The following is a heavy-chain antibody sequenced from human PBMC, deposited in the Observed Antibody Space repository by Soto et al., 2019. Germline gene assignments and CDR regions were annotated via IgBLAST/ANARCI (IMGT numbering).Heavy chain of an antibody. CDR3: ARRGHLRGLAY. D-gene: IGHD3-16*01. CDR1: GFTFSSYW. V-gene: IGHV3-74*01. J-gene: IGHJ4*02. CDR2: INHDESSS. Sequence: EVQLVESGGGLVQPGGSLRLSCAASGFTFSSYWMHWVRQAPGKGLVWVSRINHDESSSTYVDSVRGRFTIFRDNAKNTLYRQLNSLRAADTAVYYCARRGHLRGLAYWCQGNLVTVSS.